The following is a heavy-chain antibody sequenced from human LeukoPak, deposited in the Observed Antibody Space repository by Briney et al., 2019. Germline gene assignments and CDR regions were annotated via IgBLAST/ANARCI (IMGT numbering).Heavy chain of an antibody. J-gene: IGHJ4*02. CDR1: GYTFTSHA. Sequence: ASVKVSCKASGYTFTSHAMHWVRQAPGQRLEWMGWINAGNGNTKYSQKFQGRVTITRDTSASTAYMELSSLRSEDTAVYYCARDSSGYLGFDYWGQGTLVTVSS. CDR2: INAGNGNT. V-gene: IGHV1-3*01. CDR3: ARDSSGYLGFDY. D-gene: IGHD3-22*01.